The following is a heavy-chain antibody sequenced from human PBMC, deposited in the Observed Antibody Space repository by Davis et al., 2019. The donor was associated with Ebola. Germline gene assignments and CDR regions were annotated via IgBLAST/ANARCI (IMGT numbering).Heavy chain of an antibody. Sequence: GGSLRLSCAASGFTFSSYGMYWVRQAPGKELEWVAFIRYDGSSKYCADSVKGRFTISRDNSKNTLCLQMNSLRAEDTAVYYCARGYGTFDYWGRGTLVTVSA. V-gene: IGHV3-30*02. CDR3: ARGYGTFDY. D-gene: IGHD4-17*01. J-gene: IGHJ4*02. CDR2: IRYDGSSK. CDR1: GFTFSSYG.